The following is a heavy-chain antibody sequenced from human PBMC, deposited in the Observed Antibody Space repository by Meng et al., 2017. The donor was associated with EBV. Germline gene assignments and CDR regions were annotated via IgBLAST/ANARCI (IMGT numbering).Heavy chain of an antibody. J-gene: IGHJ5*02. CDR2: MNPDSGDT. Sequence: QGQRVELGAGVKKPGASVKVSCNASGYTFTRYDINWVRQAPGQGLEWMGWMNPDSGDTGYAQKFQGRVTMTRDTSINAAYMDLSNLKSEDTALYYCARDVYGSGTYRSDPWGQGTLVTVSS. D-gene: IGHD3-10*01. CDR1: GYTFTRYD. CDR3: ARDVYGSGTYRSDP. V-gene: IGHV1-8*01.